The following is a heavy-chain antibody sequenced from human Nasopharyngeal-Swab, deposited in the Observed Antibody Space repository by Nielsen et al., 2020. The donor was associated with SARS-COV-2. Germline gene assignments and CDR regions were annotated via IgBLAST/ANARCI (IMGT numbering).Heavy chain of an antibody. Sequence: GGSLSPSGAASGITFSSNAMSGVRTAPGKGQEWVSAISGSGGSTYYADSVKGRFTISRDNSKNTLYLQMNSLRAEDTAVYYCAKVRDSNYYYGMDVWGQGTTVTVPS. CDR3: AKVRDSNYYYGMDV. CDR2: ISGSGGST. CDR1: GITFSSNA. J-gene: IGHJ6*02. V-gene: IGHV3-23*01.